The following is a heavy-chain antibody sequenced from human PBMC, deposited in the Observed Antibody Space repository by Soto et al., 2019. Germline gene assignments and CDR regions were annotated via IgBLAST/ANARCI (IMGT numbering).Heavy chain of an antibody. J-gene: IGHJ6*02. V-gene: IGHV3-7*01. CDR2: IKQDGSEK. CDR1: GFTFSSYW. Sequence: GGSLRLSCAASGFTFSSYWMSWVRQAPGKGLEWVANIKQDGSEKYYVDSVKGRFTISRDNAKNSLYLQMNSLRAEDTAVYYCARDDIVLARYYCYGMDVWGQGTTVTVSS. CDR3: ARDDIVLARYYCYGMDV. D-gene: IGHD2-8*01.